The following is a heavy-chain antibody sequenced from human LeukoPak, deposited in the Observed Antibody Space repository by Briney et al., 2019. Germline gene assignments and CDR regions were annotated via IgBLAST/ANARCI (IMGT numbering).Heavy chain of an antibody. CDR1: GFTFSIYW. V-gene: IGHV3-74*01. D-gene: IGHD2-15*01. Sequence: PGGSLRLSCAPSGFTFSIYWMHGVRQAPGKGLVWVSRVNYDGSRIGYADCVKGRFTISRDNGKNTLYLQMNSLRAEDTAVYYCEREYGVAQEEWGQGTLVTVSS. J-gene: IGHJ4*02. CDR3: EREYGVAQEE. CDR2: VNYDGSRI.